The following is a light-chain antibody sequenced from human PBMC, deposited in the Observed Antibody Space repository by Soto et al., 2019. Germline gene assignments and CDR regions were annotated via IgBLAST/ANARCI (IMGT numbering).Light chain of an antibody. CDR1: QPVSSH. CDR2: AAS. CDR3: QQYNRWPFP. Sequence: EIVMTQSPATLSVSPGEGATLSCRANQPVSSHLAWYQHKPGQAPRLLIHAASTRAPGVPVRFSGSGSGTEFTLTISSLQSEEFAVYYCQQYNRWPFPFGQGTKLEIK. J-gene: IGKJ2*01. V-gene: IGKV3-15*01.